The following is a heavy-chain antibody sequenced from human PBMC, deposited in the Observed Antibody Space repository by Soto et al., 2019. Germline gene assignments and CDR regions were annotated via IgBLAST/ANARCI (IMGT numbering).Heavy chain of an antibody. D-gene: IGHD2-15*01. J-gene: IGHJ4*02. CDR3: ARGPPRYCSGGSCYGVDY. V-gene: IGHV4-59*01. Sequence: QVQLQESGPGLVKPSETLSLTCTVSGGSISSYYWSWIRQPPGKGLEWIGYIYYRVSTNYNPSIKRRGTISVDTSKNQFSQELSSVAAADTAVYYCARGPPRYCSGGSCYGVDYWGQGTLVTVSS. CDR2: IYYRVST. CDR1: GGSISSYY.